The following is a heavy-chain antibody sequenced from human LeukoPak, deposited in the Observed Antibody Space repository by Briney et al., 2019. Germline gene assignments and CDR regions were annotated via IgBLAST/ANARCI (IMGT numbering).Heavy chain of an antibody. CDR3: ARSFERYFDLNWFDP. Sequence: SETLSLTCTVSAGSISSYYWSWIRQPPGKGLEWIGYIYYSGSTNYNPSLKSRVTISVDTSKNQFSLKLSSVTAADTAVYYCARSFERYFDLNWFDPWGQGTLVTVSS. D-gene: IGHD3-9*01. CDR2: IYYSGST. V-gene: IGHV4-59*01. J-gene: IGHJ5*02. CDR1: AGSISSYY.